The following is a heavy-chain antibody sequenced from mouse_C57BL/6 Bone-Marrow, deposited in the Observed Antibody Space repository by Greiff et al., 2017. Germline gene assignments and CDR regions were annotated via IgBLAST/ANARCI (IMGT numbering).Heavy chain of an antibody. V-gene: IGHV5-4*01. CDR1: GFTFSSYA. Sequence: EVMLVESGGGLVKPGGSLKLSCAASGFTFSSYAMSWVRQTPEKRLEWVATISDGGSYTYYPDNVKGRFTISRDNAKNNLYLQMSHLKSEDTAMYYCARDRYYSNYDYWGQGTTLTVSS. D-gene: IGHD2-5*01. CDR3: ARDRYYSNYDY. CDR2: ISDGGSYT. J-gene: IGHJ2*01.